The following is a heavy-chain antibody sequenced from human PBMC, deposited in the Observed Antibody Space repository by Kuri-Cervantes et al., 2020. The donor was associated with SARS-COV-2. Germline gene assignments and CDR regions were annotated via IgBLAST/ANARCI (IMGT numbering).Heavy chain of an antibody. J-gene: IGHJ4*02. Sequence: ASVKVSCKASGYTFTSYGIRWVRQAPGQGLEWMGWISAYNGNTNYAQKLQGRVTMTTDTSTSTAYMELRSLRSDDTAVYYCARDYCSGGSCRDFDYWGQGTLVTVSS. CDR3: ARDYCSGGSCRDFDY. D-gene: IGHD2-15*01. CDR1: GYTFTSYG. CDR2: ISAYNGNT. V-gene: IGHV1-18*01.